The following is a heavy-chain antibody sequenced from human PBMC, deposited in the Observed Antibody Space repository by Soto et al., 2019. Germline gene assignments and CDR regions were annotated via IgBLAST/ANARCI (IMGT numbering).Heavy chain of an antibody. CDR1: GGTFSSYT. CDR3: AHVGGDYVY. Sequence: QVQLVQSGAEVKKPGSSVKVSCKASGGTFSSYTISWVRQAPGQGLEWMGRIIPILGIANYAQKFQGRVKCTADKATRTAYMELSSLRSEDRAVYYRAHVGGDYVYWGQGTLVTVSS. V-gene: IGHV1-69*02. D-gene: IGHD4-17*01. CDR2: IIPILGIA. J-gene: IGHJ4*02.